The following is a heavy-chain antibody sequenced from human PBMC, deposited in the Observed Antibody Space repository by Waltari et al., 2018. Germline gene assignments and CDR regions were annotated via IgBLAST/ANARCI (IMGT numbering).Heavy chain of an antibody. CDR3: ARGTPGDY. J-gene: IGHJ4*02. CDR1: GYTFTDYY. Sequence: EVQLVQSGAEVKKPGATVKISCKVSGYTFTDYYMHWVQQATGKGLEWMGLVDPEDGETIYAEKFQGRVITADTSTDTAYMELSSLRSEDTAVYYCARGTPGDYWGQGTLVTVSS. V-gene: IGHV1-69-2*01. D-gene: IGHD3-16*01. CDR2: VDPEDGET.